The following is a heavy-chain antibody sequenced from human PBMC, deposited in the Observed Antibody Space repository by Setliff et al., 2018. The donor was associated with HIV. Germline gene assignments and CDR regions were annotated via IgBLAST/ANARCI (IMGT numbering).Heavy chain of an antibody. J-gene: IGHJ4*02. CDR3: ARDETPFAFSTH. CDR2: IYTTGST. CDR1: GGSISSGSYY. Sequence: SETLSLTCTVSGGSISSGSYYWTWIRQPAGKGLEWIGHIYTTGSTNYNPSLKSRVTISVDTSKNQLSLKLNSVTAADTAVYYCARDETPFAFSTHWGQGTLVTVSS. D-gene: IGHD3-3*02. V-gene: IGHV4-61*09.